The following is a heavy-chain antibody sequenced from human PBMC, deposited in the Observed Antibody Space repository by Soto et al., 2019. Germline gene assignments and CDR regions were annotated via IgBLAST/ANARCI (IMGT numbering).Heavy chain of an antibody. Sequence: ASVKVSCKASGYTFTSYAMHWVRQAPGQRLEWMGWINAGNGNTKYSQKFQGRVTITRDTSASTAYMELSSLRSEDTAVYYCERDGSSGYDTDYWGQGTLVTVPQ. CDR3: ERDGSSGYDTDY. V-gene: IGHV1-3*01. CDR1: GYTFTSYA. J-gene: IGHJ4*02. D-gene: IGHD5-12*01. CDR2: INAGNGNT.